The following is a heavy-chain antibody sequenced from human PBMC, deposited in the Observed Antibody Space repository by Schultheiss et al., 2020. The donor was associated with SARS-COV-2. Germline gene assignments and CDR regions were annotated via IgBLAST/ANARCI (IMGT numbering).Heavy chain of an antibody. Sequence: GGSLRLSCAASGFTVSIYGMHWVRQAPGKGLEWVAVIWYDGSNKYYADSVKGRFTISRDNSKNTLYLQMNSLRAEDTAVYYCARDIYYYYGMDVWGQGTTVTVSS. CDR1: GFTVSIYG. V-gene: IGHV3-33*08. J-gene: IGHJ6*02. CDR2: IWYDGSNK. CDR3: ARDIYYYYGMDV.